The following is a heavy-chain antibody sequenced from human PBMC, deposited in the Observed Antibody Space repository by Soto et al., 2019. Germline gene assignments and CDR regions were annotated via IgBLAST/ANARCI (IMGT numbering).Heavy chain of an antibody. Sequence: SETLSLTCSVSGASLRIGDYYCTWIRQPPGKGLEWIGFIYKSVTAKYNPSLSSRVPISVDTSKNQFFLSLKYVTAADTAVYYCVRALGSRFMEWPRFDPWGQG. CDR3: VRALGSRFMEWPRFDP. J-gene: IGHJ5*02. CDR1: GASLRIGDYY. V-gene: IGHV4-30-4*01. D-gene: IGHD3-3*01. CDR2: IYKSVTA.